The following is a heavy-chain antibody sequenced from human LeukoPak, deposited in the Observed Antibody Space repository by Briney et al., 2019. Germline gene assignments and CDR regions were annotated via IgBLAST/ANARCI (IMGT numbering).Heavy chain of an antibody. CDR3: ATRSITIFGVVIYAFDI. D-gene: IGHD3-3*01. V-gene: IGHV1-24*01. CDR1: GYTLTELS. J-gene: IGHJ3*02. Sequence: GASVKVSCKVSGYTLTELSMHWVRQAPGKGLEWMGGFDPEDGETIYAQKFQGRVTMTEDTSTDTAYMELSSLRSEDTAVYYCATRSITIFGVVIYAFDIWGQGTMVTVSS. CDR2: FDPEDGET.